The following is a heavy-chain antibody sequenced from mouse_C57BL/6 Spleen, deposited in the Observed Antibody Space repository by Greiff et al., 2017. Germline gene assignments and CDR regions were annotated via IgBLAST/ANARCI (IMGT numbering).Heavy chain of an antibody. CDR1: GYTFTSYW. Sequence: EVQLQQSGTVLARPGASVKMSCKTSGYTFTSYWMHWVKQRPGQGLEWIGAIYPGNSDTSYNQKFKGKAKLTAVTSASTAYMELSSVSNVDSAIYYCTGDYEVDYWGQGTTLTVSS. CDR2: IYPGNSDT. V-gene: IGHV1-5*01. D-gene: IGHD2-4*01. CDR3: TGDYEVDY. J-gene: IGHJ2*01.